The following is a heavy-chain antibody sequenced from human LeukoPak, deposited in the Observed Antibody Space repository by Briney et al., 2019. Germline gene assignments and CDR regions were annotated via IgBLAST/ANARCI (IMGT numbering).Heavy chain of an antibody. V-gene: IGHV4-39*01. CDR3: ARHGEVVIAYDY. D-gene: IGHD2-21*01. J-gene: IGHJ4*02. CDR1: GGSFSGYY. CDR2: IYYSGST. Sequence: PSETLSLTCAVYGGSFSGYYWGWIRQPPGKGLEWIGSIYYSGSTYYNPSLKSRVTISVDTSKNQFSLKLSSVTAAGTAVYYCARHGEVVIAYDYWGQGTLVTVSS.